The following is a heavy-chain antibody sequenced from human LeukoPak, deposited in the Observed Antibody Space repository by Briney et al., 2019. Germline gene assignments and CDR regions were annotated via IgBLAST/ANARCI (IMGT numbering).Heavy chain of an antibody. CDR1: GFSLSTRGVG. CDR2: IYWNDDK. V-gene: IGHV2-5*01. J-gene: IGHJ4*02. Sequence: SGPTLVKPTPTLTLTCTFSGFSLSTRGVGVGWIRQPPGKALEWLALIYWNDDKRYSPSLKSRLTITKDTSKNQVVLTMTNMDPVDAAAYYCAHARISGSYYVSFDYWGQGTLVTVSS. CDR3: AHARISGSYYVSFDY. D-gene: IGHD1-26*01.